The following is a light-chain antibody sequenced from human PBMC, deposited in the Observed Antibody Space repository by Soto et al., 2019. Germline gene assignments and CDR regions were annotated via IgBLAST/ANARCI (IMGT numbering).Light chain of an antibody. Sequence: DIVLTQSPGTLSLSPGEGATLSCRASQSVSSSHLAWYQQKPGQAPRLVIYGASSRATGIPDRFSGSGSGTDMTLTISRLEAEDFAVYYCQQYGGSPLYTFGQGTTLEIK. CDR2: GAS. J-gene: IGKJ2*01. CDR1: QSVSSSH. CDR3: QQYGGSPLYT. V-gene: IGKV3-20*01.